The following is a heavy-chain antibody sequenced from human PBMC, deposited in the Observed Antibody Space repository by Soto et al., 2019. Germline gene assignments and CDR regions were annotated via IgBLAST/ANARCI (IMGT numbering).Heavy chain of an antibody. Sequence: EVQLVETGGGLIQPGGSLRLSCAVSGFTVSSNYMSWVRQAPGKGLEWVSVIYSSGTTYYADSVKARFNVSRDKSKNTVYLQMTSLRAEDTAMYYCARGSSPFGYWGQGTLVTVSS. V-gene: IGHV3-53*02. J-gene: IGHJ4*02. CDR2: IYSSGTT. D-gene: IGHD3-16*01. CDR3: ARGSSPFGY. CDR1: GFTVSSNY.